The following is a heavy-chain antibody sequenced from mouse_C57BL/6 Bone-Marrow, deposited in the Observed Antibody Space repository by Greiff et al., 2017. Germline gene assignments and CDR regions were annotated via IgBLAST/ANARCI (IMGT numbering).Heavy chain of an antibody. Sequence: VQLQQPGAELVKPGASVKLSCKASGYTFTSYWMHWVKQRPGQGLEWIGMIHPNSGSTNYNEKFKSKATLTVDKSSSTAYMQLSSLTSEDSAVYYCAIRALYYSIFAYWGQGTLVTVSA. CDR3: AIRALYYSIFAY. CDR1: GYTFTSYW. V-gene: IGHV1-64*01. D-gene: IGHD2-5*01. J-gene: IGHJ3*01. CDR2: IHPNSGST.